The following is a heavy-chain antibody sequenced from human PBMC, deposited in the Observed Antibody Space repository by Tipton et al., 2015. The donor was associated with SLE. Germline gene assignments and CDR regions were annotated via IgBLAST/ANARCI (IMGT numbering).Heavy chain of an antibody. CDR1: GASISSGSYF. CDR3: ARLGSGGSIGY. CDR2: IFLSGDT. D-gene: IGHD2-15*01. J-gene: IGHJ4*02. V-gene: IGHV4-61*02. Sequence: TLSLTCTVSGASISSGSYFWTWIRQPAGKPLEWLGRIFLSGDTNYNPSLQSRVAISVDTSKRQFSLRLNSVTTADSGVYYCARLGSGGSIGYWGQGTLVTVAS.